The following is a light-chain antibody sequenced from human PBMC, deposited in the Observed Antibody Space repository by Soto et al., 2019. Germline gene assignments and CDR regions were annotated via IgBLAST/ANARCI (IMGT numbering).Light chain of an antibody. CDR1: QNINNY. CDR2: DAS. J-gene: IGKJ1*01. Sequence: EIVLTQSPATLSLSPGERATLSCRASQNINNYSAWYQQKPGQAPRLLIYDASNRATGIPARFSGSGSETDFPLTISSLEPEDFAVYYCQQRGDWPRTFGQGTKVEIK. CDR3: QQRGDWPRT. V-gene: IGKV3-11*01.